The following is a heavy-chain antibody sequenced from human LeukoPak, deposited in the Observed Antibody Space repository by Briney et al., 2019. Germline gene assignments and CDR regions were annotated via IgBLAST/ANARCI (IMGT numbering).Heavy chain of an antibody. CDR3: ARGMASDYGNFDY. CDR2: MNPNSGNT. D-gene: IGHD3-10*01. Sequence: ASVKVSCKASGDTFTSYDINSVRQAAGQGGEWMGWMNPNSGNTGYAQKFQGRVTMTMNTSISTAYMELSSLRSEDTAVYYCARGMASDYGNFDYWGQGTLVTVSS. CDR1: GDTFTSYD. J-gene: IGHJ4*02. V-gene: IGHV1-8*01.